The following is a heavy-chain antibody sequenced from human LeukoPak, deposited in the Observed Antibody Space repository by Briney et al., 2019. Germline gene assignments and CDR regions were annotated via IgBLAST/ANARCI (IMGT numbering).Heavy chain of an antibody. V-gene: IGHV4-61*02. D-gene: IGHD3-3*01. J-gene: IGHJ6*03. CDR1: GGSISSGSYY. CDR2: IYTSGST. CDR3: ARDIRFLEWLQSGPRYYYYYYMDV. Sequence: SETLSLTCTVSGGSISSGSYYWSWIRQPAGKGLEWIGRIYTSGSTNYNPSLKSRVTISVDTSKNQFSLKLSSVTAADTAVYYCARDIRFLEWLQSGPRYYYYYYMDVWGKGTTVTVSS.